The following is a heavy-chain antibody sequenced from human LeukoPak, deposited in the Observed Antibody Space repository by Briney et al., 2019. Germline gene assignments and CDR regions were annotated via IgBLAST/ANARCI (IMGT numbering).Heavy chain of an antibody. D-gene: IGHD3-10*02. Sequence: GGTLRLSCAASGFTFSSYEMNWVRQAPGKGLEWVSYISSSGSTIYYADSVKGRFTISRDNAKNSLYLQMNSLRAEDTAVYYCAELGITMVGGVWGKGTTVTISS. J-gene: IGHJ6*04. V-gene: IGHV3-48*03. CDR2: ISSSGSTI. CDR3: AELGITMVGGV. CDR1: GFTFSSYE.